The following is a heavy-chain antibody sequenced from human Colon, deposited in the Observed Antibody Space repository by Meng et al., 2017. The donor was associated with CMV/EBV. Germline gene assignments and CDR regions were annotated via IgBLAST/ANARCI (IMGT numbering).Heavy chain of an antibody. J-gene: IGHJ4*02. V-gene: IGHV3-64*02. D-gene: IGHD4-17*01. CDR1: GFAFSSYS. CDR3: ATDPSTVTTNY. Sequence: GESLKISCAVSGFAFSSYSMYLVRQAPGKGLEYVSAISSDGRNTYYADSVKGRFTISRDNSKSTLFLQMGSLRPEDTAVYYCATDPSTVTTNYWGQGTLVTVSS. CDR2: ISSDGRNT.